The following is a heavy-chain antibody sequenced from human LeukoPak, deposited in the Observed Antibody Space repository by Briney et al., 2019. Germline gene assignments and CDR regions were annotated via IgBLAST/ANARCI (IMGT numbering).Heavy chain of an antibody. CDR3: ARESGSGSTEGSLDY. Sequence: ASVKVSCKASGYTFTSYYMHWVRQTPGQGLEWMGIINPSGGSTTYAQKFQGRVTMTRDTSTSTVYMELSSLRSEDTAVYYCARESGSGSTEGSLDYWGQGTLVTVSS. CDR1: GYTFTSYY. J-gene: IGHJ4*02. D-gene: IGHD3-10*01. CDR2: INPSGGST. V-gene: IGHV1-46*01.